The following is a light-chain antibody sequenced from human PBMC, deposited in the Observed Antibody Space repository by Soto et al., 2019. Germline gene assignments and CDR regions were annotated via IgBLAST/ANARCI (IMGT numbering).Light chain of an antibody. CDR2: DVS. CDR3: CSYAGSYTYV. V-gene: IGLV2-11*01. Sequence: QPVLTQPRSVSGSPGQSVTISCTGTSSDVGGYNYVSWYQQHPGKAPKLMIYDVSKRPSGVPDRFSGSKSGNTASLTISGLQAEDAADYYCCSYAGSYTYVFGTGTKLTVL. J-gene: IGLJ1*01. CDR1: SSDVGGYNY.